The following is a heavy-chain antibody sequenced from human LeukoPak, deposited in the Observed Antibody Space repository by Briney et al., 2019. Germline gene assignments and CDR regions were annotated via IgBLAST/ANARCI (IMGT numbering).Heavy chain of an antibody. D-gene: IGHD5-18*01. J-gene: IGHJ6*03. Sequence: GGSLRLSCAASGFTFSSYSMNWVRQAPGKGLEWVAVISYDGSNKYYADSVKGRFTISRDNSKNTLYLQMNSLRAEDTAVYYCAKERKEIQLWPNYYYYYYIDVWGKGTTVTVSS. CDR1: GFTFSSYS. CDR2: ISYDGSNK. V-gene: IGHV3-30*18. CDR3: AKERKEIQLWPNYYYYYYIDV.